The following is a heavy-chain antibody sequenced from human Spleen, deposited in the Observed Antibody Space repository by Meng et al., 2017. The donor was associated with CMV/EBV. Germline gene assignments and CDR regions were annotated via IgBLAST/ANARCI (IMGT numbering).Heavy chain of an antibody. CDR3: ARGLSARTRTIFGVRASYFFDY. J-gene: IGHJ4*02. CDR2: MNPNSGHT. CDR1: GYTFISYD. Sequence: ASVKVSCKASGYTFISYDIHWVRQATGQGLEWMGWMNPNSGHTGYAQKFQGRVTMTRNTSISTAYMELSSLRSEDTAVYYCARGLSARTRTIFGVRASYFFDYWGQGTLVTVSS. V-gene: IGHV1-8*02. D-gene: IGHD3-3*01.